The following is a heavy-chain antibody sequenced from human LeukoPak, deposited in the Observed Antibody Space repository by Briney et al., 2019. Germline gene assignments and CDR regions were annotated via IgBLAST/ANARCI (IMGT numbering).Heavy chain of an antibody. Sequence: GGSLRLSCAASGFTFSAHAMTWVRQPPGKGLEWVSTINPSGGSIFYTDSVSGRFTISRDNSKNNLYLQMNSLRDDDTAVYYCVRYSSTWYDDSWGQGTLVTVSS. J-gene: IGHJ4*02. V-gene: IGHV3-23*01. CDR1: GFTFSAHA. D-gene: IGHD6-13*01. CDR2: INPSGGSI. CDR3: VRYSSTWYDDS.